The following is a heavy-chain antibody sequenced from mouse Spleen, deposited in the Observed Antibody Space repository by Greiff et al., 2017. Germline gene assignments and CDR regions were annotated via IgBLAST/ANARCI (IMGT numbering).Heavy chain of an antibody. J-gene: IGHJ1*01. CDR1: GFTFSDYY. CDR3: ARELIMTTVEDGYFEV. CDR2: INYDGSST. V-gene: IGHV5-16*01. Sequence: VPLVESEGGLVQPGSSMKLSCTASGFTFSDYYMAWVRQVPEKGLEWVANINYDGSSTYYLDSLKSRFIISRDNAKNILYLQMSSLKSEDTATEYCARELIMTTVEDGYFEVWGAGNTVTGSS. D-gene: IGHD1-1*01.